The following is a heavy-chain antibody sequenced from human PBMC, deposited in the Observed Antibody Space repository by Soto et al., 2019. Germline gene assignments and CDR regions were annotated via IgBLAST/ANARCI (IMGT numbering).Heavy chain of an antibody. V-gene: IGHV1-2*04. J-gene: IGHJ6*02. CDR3: ARDVMGGSIAARGPHVNYYYYGMDV. D-gene: IGHD6-6*01. CDR2: INPNSGGT. Sequence: ASVKVSCKASGYTFTGYYMHWVRQAPGQGLEWMGWINPNSGGTNYAQKFQGWVTMTRDTSISTAYMELSRLRSDDTAVYYCARDVMGGSIAARGPHVNYYYYGMDVWGQGTTVTVSS. CDR1: GYTFTGYY.